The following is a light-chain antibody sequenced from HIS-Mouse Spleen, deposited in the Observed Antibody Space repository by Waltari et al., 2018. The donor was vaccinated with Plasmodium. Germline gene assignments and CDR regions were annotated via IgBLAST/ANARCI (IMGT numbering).Light chain of an antibody. CDR1: SGHSRYA. CDR3: QTWGTGMGV. J-gene: IGLJ2*01. V-gene: IGLV4-69*01. CDR2: LNSDGSH. Sequence: QLVLTQSPSASASLGAPVKLTCTLSSGHSRYAIAWHQQQPEKGPRYLMKLNSDGSHSKGDGIPDRFSGSSSGAERYLTISSLQSEDEADYYCQTWGTGMGVFGGGTKLTVL.